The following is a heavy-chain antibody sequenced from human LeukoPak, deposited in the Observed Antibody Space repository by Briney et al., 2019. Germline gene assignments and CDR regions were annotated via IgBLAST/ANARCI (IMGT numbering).Heavy chain of an antibody. CDR3: ARLPAADTTRYMDV. CDR2: IYTSGST. V-gene: IGHV4-4*07. Sequence: SETLSLTCTVSGGSISGYYWSWIRQPAGKGLEWIGRIYTSGSTNYNPSLKSRVTMSVDTSKNQFSLKLSSVTAADTAVYYCARLPAADTTRYMDVWGKGTTVTVSS. CDR1: GGSISGYY. J-gene: IGHJ6*03. D-gene: IGHD2-2*01.